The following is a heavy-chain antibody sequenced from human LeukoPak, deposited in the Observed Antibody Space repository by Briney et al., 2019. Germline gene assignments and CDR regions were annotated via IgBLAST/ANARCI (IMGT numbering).Heavy chain of an antibody. J-gene: IGHJ2*01. CDR2: ISSSSSTI. D-gene: IGHD4-17*01. V-gene: IGHV3-48*01. CDR1: GFTFSSYS. CDR3: AREPYGDYDYWYFDL. Sequence: GGSLRLSCAASGFTFSSYSMNWVRQAPGKGLEWVSCISSSSSTIYYADSVKGRFTISRDNAKNSLYLQMNSLRAEDTAVYYCAREPYGDYDYWYFDLWGRGTLVTVSS.